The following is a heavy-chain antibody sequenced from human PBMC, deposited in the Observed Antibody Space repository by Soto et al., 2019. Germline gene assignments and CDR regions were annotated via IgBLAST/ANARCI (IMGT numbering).Heavy chain of an antibody. CDR1: GYTFSGFY. D-gene: IGHD6-19*01. V-gene: IGHV1-2*02. CDR2: INPNSGGT. J-gene: IGHJ4*02. Sequence: ASVKVSCKASGYTFSGFYMHWVRQAPWQGLELMGWINPNSGGTKSAEKFQGRFTMTRDTSISTAYMELSRLTSDDTAVYYCASAAVTGTAGLDFWGQGTQVTSPQ. CDR3: ASAAVTGTAGLDF.